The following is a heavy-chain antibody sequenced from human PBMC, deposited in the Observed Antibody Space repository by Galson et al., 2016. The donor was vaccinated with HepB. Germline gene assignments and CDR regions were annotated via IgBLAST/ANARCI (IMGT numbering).Heavy chain of an antibody. CDR2: ISSTSGYT. V-gene: IGHV3-11*06. CDR3: ARTTTPPKYFDL. Sequence: SLRLSCATSGFTLRDHYMSWIRQAPGKGLEWVSYISSTSGYTNYLDSVKGRFTTSRDNANASVHLQMNSLTAEDTATYYCARTTTPPKYFDLWGQGILVTVAS. J-gene: IGHJ4*02. CDR1: GFTLRDHY. D-gene: IGHD1-1*01.